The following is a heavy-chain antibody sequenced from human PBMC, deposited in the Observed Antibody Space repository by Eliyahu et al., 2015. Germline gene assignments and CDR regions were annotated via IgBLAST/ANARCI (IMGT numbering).Heavy chain of an antibody. V-gene: IGHV4-34*01. CDR3: ARGGTNWVEYYFDY. Sequence: QVQLQQWGXGLXKPSETXSLTXAXYGGSFSDYYWXWIRQPPGKGLEWIGEIDHSGSTKYNPSXKXRVXMSVDTSKNQFSLKLSSVTAADTAVYYCARGGTNWVEYYFDYWGQGTLVTVSS. D-gene: IGHD7-27*01. CDR2: IDHSGST. CDR1: GGSFSDYY. J-gene: IGHJ4*02.